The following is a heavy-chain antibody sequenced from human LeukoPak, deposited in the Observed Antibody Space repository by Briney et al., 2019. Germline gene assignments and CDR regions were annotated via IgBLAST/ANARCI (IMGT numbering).Heavy chain of an antibody. J-gene: IGHJ6*02. CDR1: GYTFTSYA. CDR2: INACNGNT. D-gene: IGHD4-11*01. CDR3: ASRAGGYSNPSFYYYYGMDV. Sequence: ASVKVSCKASGYTFTSYAMHWVRQAPGQRLEWMGWINACNGNTKYSQKFQGRVTITRDTSASTAYMELSSLRSEDPAVYYCASRAGGYSNPSFYYYYGMDVWGQGTTVTVSS. V-gene: IGHV1-3*01.